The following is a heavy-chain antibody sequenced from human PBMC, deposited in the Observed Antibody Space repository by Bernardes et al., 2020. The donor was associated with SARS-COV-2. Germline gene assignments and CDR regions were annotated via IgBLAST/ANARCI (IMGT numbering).Heavy chain of an antibody. J-gene: IGHJ4*02. CDR3: AEHLLAGYYTGY. Sequence: GGSLRLSCAASGFSFSSYAMSWVRQAPGKGLEWVSAISGNGGTTYYADSVKGRFSISRDNSKNTLYLQMNSLRAEDTALYYCAEHLLAGYYTGYWGQGTPVTVSS. V-gene: IGHV3-23*01. D-gene: IGHD3-9*01. CDR1: GFSFSSYA. CDR2: ISGNGGTT.